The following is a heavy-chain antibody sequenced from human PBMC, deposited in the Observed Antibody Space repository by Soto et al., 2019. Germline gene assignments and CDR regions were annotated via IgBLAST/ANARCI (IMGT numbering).Heavy chain of an antibody. D-gene: IGHD5-12*01. J-gene: IGHJ6*03. CDR1: GFTFSSYA. CDR3: AKFMRLRLYYYYYMDV. CDR2: ISGSGGST. Sequence: EVQLLESGGGLVQPGGSLRLSCAASGFTFSSYAMSWVRQAPGKGLEWVSAISGSGGSTYYADSVKGRFTISRDNSKNTRYLQMNSLRAEDTAVYYCAKFMRLRLYYYYYMDVWGKGTTVTVSS. V-gene: IGHV3-23*01.